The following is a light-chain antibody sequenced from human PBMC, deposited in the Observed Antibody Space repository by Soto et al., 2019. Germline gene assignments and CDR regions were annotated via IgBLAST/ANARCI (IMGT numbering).Light chain of an antibody. CDR1: QSVGSSY. CDR2: GAS. CDR3: QQYGNSLPEGFT. Sequence: EIVLTQSPGTLSLSPGERATLSCRASQSVGSSYLAWYQQKPGQAPRLLIYGASSRATGIPDRFSGSGSGTDFTLTISRLEPEDSAVYYCQQYGNSLPEGFTFGPGTKVDIK. V-gene: IGKV3-20*01. J-gene: IGKJ3*01.